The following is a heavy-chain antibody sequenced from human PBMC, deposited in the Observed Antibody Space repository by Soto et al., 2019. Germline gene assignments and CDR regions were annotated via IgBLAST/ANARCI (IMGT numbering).Heavy chain of an antibody. Sequence: PSETLSVTCTVSGGSISSSSYYWGWIRQPPGKGLEWIGNIYYSGSTYYNPSLKSRVTISVDTSKNQFSLKLSSVTAADTAVYYCMLGSGWKDFDYWGQGTLVTVSS. CDR1: GGSISSSSYY. CDR3: MLGSGWKDFDY. V-gene: IGHV4-39*01. J-gene: IGHJ4*02. CDR2: IYYSGST. D-gene: IGHD3-22*01.